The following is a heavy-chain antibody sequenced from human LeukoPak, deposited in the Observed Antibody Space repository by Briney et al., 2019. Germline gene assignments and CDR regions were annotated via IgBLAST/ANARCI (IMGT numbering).Heavy chain of an antibody. V-gene: IGHV1-18*01. CDR2: ISAYNDNT. Sequence: ASVKVSCKASGYTFTSYGISWVRQARGQGLEGMGWISAYNDNTNYAQKLQGRVTMTTDTSTSTAYMELRSLRSDDTAVYYCARVHYDILTGYSYFDYWGQGTLVTVSS. J-gene: IGHJ4*02. CDR3: ARVHYDILTGYSYFDY. CDR1: GYTFTSYG. D-gene: IGHD3-9*01.